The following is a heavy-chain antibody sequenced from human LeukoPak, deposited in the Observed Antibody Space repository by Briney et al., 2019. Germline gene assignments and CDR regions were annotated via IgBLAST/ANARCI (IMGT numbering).Heavy chain of an antibody. Sequence: SETLSLTCAVSGVSLTDYYWSWVRQPPGKGLEWIGGIYDSGSTYYNPSLRSPRTISVDTSKNHFPLKLSSVTAAHTAVYYCARSYYDSSGYYYPNHNDYWGQGTLVTVSS. CDR3: ARSYYDSSGYYYPNHNDY. D-gene: IGHD3-22*01. CDR2: IYDSGST. CDR1: GVSLTDYY. V-gene: IGHV4-34*01. J-gene: IGHJ4*02.